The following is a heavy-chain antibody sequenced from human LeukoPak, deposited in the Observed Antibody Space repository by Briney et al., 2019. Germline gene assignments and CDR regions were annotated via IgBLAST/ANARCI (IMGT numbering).Heavy chain of an antibody. J-gene: IGHJ4*02. D-gene: IGHD3-22*01. CDR3: ARGSGYYYNY. Sequence: GGSLRLSCAASGFTFSSYAMHWVRQAPGKGLEWVAVISYDGSNKYYADSVKGRFTISRDSSKNTLYLQMSSLSAEDTAVYYCARGSGYYYNYWGQGTLVTVSS. V-gene: IGHV3-30*07. CDR1: GFTFSSYA. CDR2: ISYDGSNK.